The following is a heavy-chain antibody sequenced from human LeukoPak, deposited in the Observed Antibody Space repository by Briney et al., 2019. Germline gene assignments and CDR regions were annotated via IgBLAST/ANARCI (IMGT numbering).Heavy chain of an antibody. D-gene: IGHD3-22*01. CDR3: AGLPGYYDSSGVNY. CDR1: GGSFSGYY. Sequence: SETLSLTCAVYGGSFSGYYWSWIRQPPGKGLEWIGEINHSGSTNYNPSLKSRVTISVDTSKNQFSLKLTSVTAADTAVYYCAGLPGYYDSSGVNYWGQGTLVTVSS. J-gene: IGHJ4*02. V-gene: IGHV4-34*01. CDR2: INHSGST.